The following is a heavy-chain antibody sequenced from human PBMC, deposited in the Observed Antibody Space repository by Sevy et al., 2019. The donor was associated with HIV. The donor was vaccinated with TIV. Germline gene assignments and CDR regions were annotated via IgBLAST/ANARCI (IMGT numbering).Heavy chain of an antibody. V-gene: IGHV2-5*02. CDR2: IYWDDDK. CDR1: GFSLSTSGVG. CDR3: AHRLRKSSSWDQFDY. J-gene: IGHJ4*02. D-gene: IGHD6-13*01. Sequence: SGPTLVNPTQTLTPTCTFSGFSLSTSGVGVGWIRQPPGKALEWLALIYWDDDKLYSPSLKSRLTIPKDTSKNQVVLTMTNMDPVDTATYYCAHRLRKSSSWDQFDYWGQGTLVTVSS.